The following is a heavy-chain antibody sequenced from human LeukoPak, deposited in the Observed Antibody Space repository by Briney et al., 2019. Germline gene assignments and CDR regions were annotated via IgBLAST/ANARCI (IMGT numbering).Heavy chain of an antibody. Sequence: SETLSLTCTVSGGSISSSGYYWSWIRQHPGNGLEWIGYIYHSESTDYNPSLKSRVTISVDTSKNQFSLKLSSVTAADTAVYYCARDTRQQWAFDYWGQGTLVTVSS. V-gene: IGHV4-31*03. J-gene: IGHJ4*02. CDR2: IYHSEST. CDR3: ARDTRQQWAFDY. D-gene: IGHD6-19*01. CDR1: GGSISSSGYY.